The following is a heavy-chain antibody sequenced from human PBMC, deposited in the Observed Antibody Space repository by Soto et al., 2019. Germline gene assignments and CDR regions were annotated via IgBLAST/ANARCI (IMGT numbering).Heavy chain of an antibody. CDR1: GGSISSGGYS. CDR3: ARSYYGDYDNWFDP. Sequence: SLPCAVSGGSISSGGYSRSWLRQPPGKGLEWIGYINHSGSTYYNPSLKSRVTISVDRSKNQFSLKLSSVTAADTAVYYCARSYYGDYDNWFDPWGQGTLVTVSS. J-gene: IGHJ5*02. V-gene: IGHV4-30-2*01. CDR2: INHSGST. D-gene: IGHD4-17*01.